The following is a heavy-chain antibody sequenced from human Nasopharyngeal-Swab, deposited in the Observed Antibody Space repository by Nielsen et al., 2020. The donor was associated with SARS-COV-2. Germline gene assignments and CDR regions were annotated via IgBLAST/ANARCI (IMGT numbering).Heavy chain of an antibody. CDR2: IYYSGST. V-gene: IGHV4-59*01. CDR3: ARVGYCSSTSCYPTALDAFDI. J-gene: IGHJ3*02. Sequence: SETLSLTCTVSGGSISSYYWRWIRQPPGKGLEWIGYIYYSGSTNYNPSLKSRVTISVDTSKNQFSLKLSSVTAADTAVYYCARVGYCSSTSCYPTALDAFDIWGQGTMVTVSS. D-gene: IGHD2-2*03. CDR1: GGSISSYY.